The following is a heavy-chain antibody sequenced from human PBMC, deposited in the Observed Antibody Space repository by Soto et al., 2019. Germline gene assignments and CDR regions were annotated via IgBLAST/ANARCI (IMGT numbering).Heavy chain of an antibody. J-gene: IGHJ3*01. V-gene: IGHV1-69*08. Sequence: QVQLVQSGAEVKKPGSSVKVSCKASGGTFSSYTISWVRQAPGQGLEWMGRIIPILGIANYAQKFQGRVTITAAKSTSTAYMELRSLRSEDTAVYYCAREGEVGVWGQGTVVTVSS. CDR3: AREGEVGV. CDR1: GGTFSSYT. CDR2: IIPILGIA. D-gene: IGHD3-16*01.